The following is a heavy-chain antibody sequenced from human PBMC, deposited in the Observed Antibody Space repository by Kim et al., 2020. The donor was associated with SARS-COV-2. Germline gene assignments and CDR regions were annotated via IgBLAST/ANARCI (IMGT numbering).Heavy chain of an antibody. J-gene: IGHJ4*02. CDR3: ARDRDDLFFDC. Sequence: KHNPTLKKRVTVTQDASKNQVTLKLSSVTAADTAVYYCARDRDDLFFDCWGQGTLVTVSS. D-gene: IGHD3-10*01. V-gene: IGHV4-59*01.